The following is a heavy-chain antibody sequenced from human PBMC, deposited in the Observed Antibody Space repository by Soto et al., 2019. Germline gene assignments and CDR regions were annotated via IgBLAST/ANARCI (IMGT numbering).Heavy chain of an antibody. V-gene: IGHV3-23*01. CDR1: GFSFSSYA. J-gene: IGHJ4*02. CDR2: ISGTGDTT. D-gene: IGHD4-17*01. CDR3: AKDVKTTVVRAYDS. Sequence: GGSLRLSCAASGFSFSSYAMTWVRQAPGKGPEWVSVISGTGDTTYYADSVKGRFTISRDNSKNTLYLQMNSLRAEDTVVYYCAKDVKTTVVRAYDSWGQGTPVTVSS.